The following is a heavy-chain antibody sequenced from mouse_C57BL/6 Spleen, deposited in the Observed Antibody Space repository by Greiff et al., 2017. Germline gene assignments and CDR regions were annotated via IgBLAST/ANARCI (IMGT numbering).Heavy chain of an antibody. J-gene: IGHJ1*03. D-gene: IGHD1-1*01. CDR1: GFTFSDAW. Sequence: EVQLQQSGGGLVQPGGSMKLSCAASGFTFSDAWMDWVRQSPEKGLEWVAEIRNKANNHATYYAESVKGRFTISRGDSKSSVYLQMNSLRAGDTGIYYCTRNGRSGYFDVWGTGTTVTVSS. V-gene: IGHV6-6*01. CDR2: IRNKANNHAT. CDR3: TRNGRSGYFDV.